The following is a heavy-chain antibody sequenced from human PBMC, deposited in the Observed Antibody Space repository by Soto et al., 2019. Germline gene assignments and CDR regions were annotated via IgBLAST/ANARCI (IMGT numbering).Heavy chain of an antibody. CDR3: VPGSSGTAGEDC. CDR1: GFTIAAHA. Sequence: PRLSCAASGFTIAAHAMTWVRQAPGKGLEWVSSISESGDITFYAESVRGRFTISRDNSKNMLFLQLSSLRVEDTAMYYCVPGSSGTAGEDCWGQGTLVTVSS. J-gene: IGHJ4*02. D-gene: IGHD1-26*01. V-gene: IGHV3-23*01. CDR2: ISESGDIT.